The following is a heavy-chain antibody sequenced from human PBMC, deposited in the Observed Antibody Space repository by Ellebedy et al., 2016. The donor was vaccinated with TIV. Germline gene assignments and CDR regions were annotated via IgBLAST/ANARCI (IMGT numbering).Heavy chain of an antibody. V-gene: IGHV3-74*01. Sequence: LSLTXXASGFTFSTFWMHWVRQDPGKGLMWVALINSDGSITDYADSVKGRFTISRDNAKNTLYLQMNSLRAEDTAVYYCARDRSMTPDSWGQGSLVTVSS. CDR1: GFTFSTFW. CDR3: ARDRSMTPDS. D-gene: IGHD2/OR15-2a*01. J-gene: IGHJ4*02. CDR2: INSDGSIT.